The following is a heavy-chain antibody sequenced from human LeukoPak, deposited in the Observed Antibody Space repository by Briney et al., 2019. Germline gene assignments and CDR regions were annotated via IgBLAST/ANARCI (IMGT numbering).Heavy chain of an antibody. D-gene: IGHD3-10*01. V-gene: IGHV3-7*04. Sequence: GGSLRLSCAASGFIFSNYWMTWVRQAPGKGLEWVANIKEDGSEKYYVDSVKGRFTISRDNAKNSMFLQMNSLRVEDTAVYYCSGGSRFVDYWGQGTLVTVSS. CDR1: GFIFSNYW. J-gene: IGHJ4*02. CDR2: IKEDGSEK. CDR3: SGGSRFVDY.